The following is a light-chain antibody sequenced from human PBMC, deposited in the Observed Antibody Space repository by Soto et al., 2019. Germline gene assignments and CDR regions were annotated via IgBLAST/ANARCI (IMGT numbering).Light chain of an antibody. CDR1: QSVSSSY. Sequence: EIGMTQSPATLSVSPGERATLSCRASQSVSSSYLAWYQQKPGQAPSLLIYGASSRATGIPDRFSGSGSGTDFTLTISRLEPEDFAVYYCQQYGSSPWTFGQGTKVDIK. V-gene: IGKV3-20*01. CDR3: QQYGSSPWT. CDR2: GAS. J-gene: IGKJ1*01.